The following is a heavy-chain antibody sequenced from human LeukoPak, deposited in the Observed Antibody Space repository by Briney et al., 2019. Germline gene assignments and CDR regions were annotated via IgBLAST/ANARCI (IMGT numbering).Heavy chain of an antibody. V-gene: IGHV4-61*02. D-gene: IGHD3-3*02. Sequence: PSETLSLTCTVSGASISSGSYFWSWVRQPAGKALEWIGRFHASGGTNYNPSLESRVTISVDTSKNQFSLKRTSVTAADTAVYYCASSVFGVTYNWFDPWGQGNLVTVSS. CDR1: GASISSGSYF. CDR3: ASSVFGVTYNWFDP. CDR2: FHASGGT. J-gene: IGHJ5*02.